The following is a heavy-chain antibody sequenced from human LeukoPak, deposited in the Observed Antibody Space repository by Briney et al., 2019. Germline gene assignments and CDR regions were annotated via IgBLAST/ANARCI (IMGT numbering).Heavy chain of an antibody. V-gene: IGHV3-7*01. Sequence: GGSLRLSCAAFGFTFSSYWMSWVRQAPGKGLEGVANIKQDGSEKYYVDSVKGRFTISRDNAKNSLYLQMNSLRAEDTAVYYCARVGIAAPSYYYYMDVWAKGPRSPSP. D-gene: IGHD6-13*01. CDR3: ARVGIAAPSYYYYMDV. CDR2: IKQDGSEK. CDR1: GFTFSSYW. J-gene: IGHJ6*03.